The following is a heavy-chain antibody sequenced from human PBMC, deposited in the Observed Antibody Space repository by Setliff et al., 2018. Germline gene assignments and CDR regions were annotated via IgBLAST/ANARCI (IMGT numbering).Heavy chain of an antibody. CDR3: ARDPLPKHYDVVTGYCSAPNYYYMDV. CDR2: LNPKNNDT. Sequence: ASVKVSCKTSGYTFTDYYIHWVRQAPGEGLEWMGWLNPKNNDTSYAQKFLGRVTMTRDTSISAAYMELITLRSDDTALYYCARDPLPKHYDVVTGYCSAPNYYYMDVWGKGTTVTLSS. J-gene: IGHJ6*03. D-gene: IGHD3-9*01. V-gene: IGHV1-2*02. CDR1: GYTFTDYY.